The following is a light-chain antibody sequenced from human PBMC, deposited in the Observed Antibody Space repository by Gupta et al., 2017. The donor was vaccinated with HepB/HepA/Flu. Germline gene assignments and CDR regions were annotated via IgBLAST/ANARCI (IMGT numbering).Light chain of an antibody. CDR3: STGDVRRNDVL. CDR1: SSNIGTNV. V-gene: IGLV1-44*01. Sequence: QSVLTQPPSASGTPGQRVTISCSGRSSNIGTNVVNWYQQLPGTAPKLLISGNNLWPSGVPVPFSDSKSGASAAMGGSRLQAEADADYYSSTGDVRRNDVLFGGGTKLTVL. CDR2: GNN. J-gene: IGLJ3*02.